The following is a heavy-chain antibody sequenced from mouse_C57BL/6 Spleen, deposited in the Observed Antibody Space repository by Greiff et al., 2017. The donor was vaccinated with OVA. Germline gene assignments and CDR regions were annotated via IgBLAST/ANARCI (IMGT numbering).Heavy chain of an antibody. J-gene: IGHJ1*03. Sequence: QVQLQQSGPGLVQPSQSLSITCTVSGFSLTSYGVHWVRQSPGKGLEWLGVIWSGGSTDYNAAFISRLSISKDNSKSQVFIKMNSLQADDTAIYYCATNYYGSSYGYFDVWGTGTTVTVSS. V-gene: IGHV2-2*01. CDR3: ATNYYGSSYGYFDV. CDR2: IWSGGST. CDR1: GFSLTSYG. D-gene: IGHD1-1*01.